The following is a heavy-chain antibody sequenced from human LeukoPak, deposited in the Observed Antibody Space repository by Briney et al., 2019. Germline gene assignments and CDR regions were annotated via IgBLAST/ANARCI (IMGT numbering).Heavy chain of an antibody. D-gene: IGHD3-16*01. J-gene: IGHJ5*02. CDR1: GGSITSYY. V-gene: IGHV4-59*01. Sequence: SETLSLTCTVSGGSITSYYWSWIRQPPGKGLEWIGYIYYSGSTNYNPSLKSRVTISVDTSKNQFSLKLSSATAADTAVYYCARGGVNYKIAGPWGQGALVTVSS. CDR2: IYYSGST. CDR3: ARGGVNYKIAGP.